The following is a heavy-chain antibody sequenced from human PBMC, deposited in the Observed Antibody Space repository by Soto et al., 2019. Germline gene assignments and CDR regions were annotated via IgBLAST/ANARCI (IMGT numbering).Heavy chain of an antibody. CDR2: IDSVGTNP. Sequence: GESLKISCAASGFTFSIYWMHWVRQAPGKGLEWVSRIDSVGTNPFYADSVKGRFTISRDNGKDTMFLQMNSLRAEDTAVYFCSAYPFQHWGQGTRVTVSS. CDR3: SAYPFQH. J-gene: IGHJ1*01. V-gene: IGHV3-74*01. CDR1: GFTFSIYW.